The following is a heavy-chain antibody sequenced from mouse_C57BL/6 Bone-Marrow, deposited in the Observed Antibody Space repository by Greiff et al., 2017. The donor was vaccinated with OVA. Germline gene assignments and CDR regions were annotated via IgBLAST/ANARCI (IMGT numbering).Heavy chain of an antibody. CDR1: GYTFTSYW. J-gene: IGHJ3*01. Sequence: VQLQQPGAELVMPGASVKLSCKASGYTFTSYWMHWVTQRPGQGLEWIGEIDPSDSYTNYNQKFKGKSTLTVDKSSSTAYMQLSSLTSEDSAVYYCAREEGWLPPWFAYWGQGTLVTVSA. CDR2: IDPSDSYT. CDR3: AREEGWLPPWFAY. D-gene: IGHD2-3*01. V-gene: IGHV1-69*01.